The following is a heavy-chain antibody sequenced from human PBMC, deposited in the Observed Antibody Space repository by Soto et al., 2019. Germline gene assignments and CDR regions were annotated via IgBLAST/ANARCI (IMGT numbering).Heavy chain of an antibody. V-gene: IGHV3-23*01. J-gene: IGHJ4*02. CDR1: EFTFSSYA. Sequence: GGSLRLSCAASEFTFSSYAMSWVRQAPGKGLEWVSGISGSGDSTYYADSVKGRFTISRDNSKNTLYLQMNSLTAEDTAVYYCARGVGALLYSDFWGQGTLVTVSS. CDR2: ISGSGDST. D-gene: IGHD1-26*01. CDR3: ARGVGALLYSDF.